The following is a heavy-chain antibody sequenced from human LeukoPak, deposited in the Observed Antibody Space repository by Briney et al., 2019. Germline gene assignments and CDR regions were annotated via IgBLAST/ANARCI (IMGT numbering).Heavy chain of an antibody. Sequence: PGGSLRLSCAASGFTVSSNYMSWVRQAPGKGLEWVSVIYSGGSTYYADSVKGRFTISRDNSKNTLYLQMNSLRAEDTAVYYCASVEMATIIDYWGQGTLVTVSS. J-gene: IGHJ4*02. D-gene: IGHD5-24*01. CDR1: GFTVSSNY. CDR2: IYSGGST. V-gene: IGHV3-53*01. CDR3: ASVEMATIIDY.